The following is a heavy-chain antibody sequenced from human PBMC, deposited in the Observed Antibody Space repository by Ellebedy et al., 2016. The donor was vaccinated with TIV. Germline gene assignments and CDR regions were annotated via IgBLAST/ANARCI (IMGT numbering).Heavy chain of an antibody. V-gene: IGHV3-15*01. D-gene: IGHD2-8*01. CDR3: SSPNGGGRTVDY. Sequence: GESLKISCAASGFIFSDVWMTWVRQAPGKGLEWVGHIKTESSGGATDYAAPVEGRFTISRDDSKNMVYLQMNNLKKEDSGVYFCSSPNGGGRTVDYWGQGTLVTVSS. CDR1: GFIFSDVW. J-gene: IGHJ4*02. CDR2: IKTESSGGAT.